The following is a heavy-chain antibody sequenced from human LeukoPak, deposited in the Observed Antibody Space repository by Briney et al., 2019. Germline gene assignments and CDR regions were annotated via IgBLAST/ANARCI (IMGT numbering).Heavy chain of an antibody. D-gene: IGHD5-12*01. J-gene: IGHJ4*02. CDR3: ARQFRYSGYDYEGGFDY. Sequence: PSQTLSLTCTVSGGSISSSSYYWGWIRQPPGKGLEWIGSIYYSGSTYYNPSLKSRVTISVDTSKNQFSLKLSSVTAADTAVYYCARQFRYSGYDYEGGFDYWGQGTLVTVSS. V-gene: IGHV4-39*01. CDR2: IYYSGST. CDR1: GGSISSSSYY.